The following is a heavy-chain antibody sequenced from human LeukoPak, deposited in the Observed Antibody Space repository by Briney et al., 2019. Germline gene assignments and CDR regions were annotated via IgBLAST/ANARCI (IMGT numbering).Heavy chain of an antibody. Sequence: ASVKVSCKASGYTFTSYYMHWVRQAPGQGLEWMGIINPSGGSTNYAQKFQGRVTMTRDTSITTAYMELSSLRSDDTAVYYCARGKMNGDDFDYWGQGTLVTVAS. CDR2: INPSGGST. J-gene: IGHJ4*02. CDR3: ARGKMNGDDFDY. D-gene: IGHD4-17*01. V-gene: IGHV1-46*01. CDR1: GYTFTSYY.